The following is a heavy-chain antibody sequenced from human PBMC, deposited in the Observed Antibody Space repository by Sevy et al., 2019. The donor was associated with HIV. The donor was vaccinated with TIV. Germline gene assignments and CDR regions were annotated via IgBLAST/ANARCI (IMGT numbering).Heavy chain of an antibody. CDR1: GYTFSNYW. Sequence: GESLKISCKGSGYTFSNYWIGWVRQMPGKGLEWMGVIYPGDAVTRYSPSFQGQVTMSADKSTSTAYLQWSSLETSDTAIYYCERYPIVVVPAAEYYFDYWGQGTLVTVSS. V-gene: IGHV5-51*01. CDR2: IYPGDAVT. D-gene: IGHD2-2*01. J-gene: IGHJ4*02. CDR3: ERYPIVVVPAAEYYFDY.